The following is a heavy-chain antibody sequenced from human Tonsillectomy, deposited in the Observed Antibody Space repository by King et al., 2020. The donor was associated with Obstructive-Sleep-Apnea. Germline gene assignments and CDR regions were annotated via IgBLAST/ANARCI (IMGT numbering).Heavy chain of an antibody. CDR3: AKDHLGDSSSPPLGMDV. D-gene: IGHD6-6*01. J-gene: IGHJ6*02. CDR1: GFTFNSYG. Sequence: VQLVESGGGLVQPGGSLRLSCAASGFTFNSYGMSWVRQAPGKGLEWVSAISGSGGSAYCADSVKGRFTISRDNSKNTLYLQMNSLRAEDTAVYYCAKDHLGDSSSPPLGMDVWGQGTTVTVSS. V-gene: IGHV3-23*04. CDR2: ISGSGGSA.